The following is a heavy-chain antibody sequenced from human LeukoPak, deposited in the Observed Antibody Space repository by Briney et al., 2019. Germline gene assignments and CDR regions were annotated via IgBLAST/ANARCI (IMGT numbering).Heavy chain of an antibody. J-gene: IGHJ4*02. CDR3: AKDGYYGSGTFPDY. Sequence: GGSLRLSCAASGFTFSSYGMNWVRQAPGKGLEWVAVISYDGTNKFYVDSLRGRFTISRDNSKDTLYLQMDSLRAEDTAVYHCAKDGYYGSGTFPDYWGQGTLVTVSS. D-gene: IGHD3-10*01. V-gene: IGHV3-30*18. CDR2: ISYDGTNK. CDR1: GFTFSSYG.